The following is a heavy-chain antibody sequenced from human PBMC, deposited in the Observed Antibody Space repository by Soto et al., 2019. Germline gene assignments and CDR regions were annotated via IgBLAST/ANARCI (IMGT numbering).Heavy chain of an antibody. CDR1: GYSFTSYW. D-gene: IGHD6-13*01. CDR3: ASFNPPYSSSWGVDYSYYYGMDV. CDR2: IDRSHSYS. J-gene: IGHJ6*02. V-gene: IGHV5-10-1*01. Sequence: PAESLTISCQVYGYSFTSYWIRYVLQMPAKGLECTGTIDRSHSYSNYSPSFQGHVSISADKSIRTAYLQWSSLKASETAMYYCASFNPPYSSSWGVDYSYYYGMDVWGQGTTVTVSS.